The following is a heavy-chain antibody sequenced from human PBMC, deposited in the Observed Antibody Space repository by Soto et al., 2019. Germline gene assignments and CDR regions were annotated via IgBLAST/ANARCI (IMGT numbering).Heavy chain of an antibody. CDR3: PSSYGDYPGIDY. CDR1: GFTFSNAW. CDR2: IKSKTDGGTT. J-gene: IGHJ4*02. D-gene: IGHD4-17*01. Sequence: GGSLRLSCAASGFTFSNAWMSWVRQAPGKGLEWVGRIKSKTDGGTTDYAAPVKGRFTISRDDSKNTLYLQMNSLKTEDTAVYYCPSSYGDYPGIDYWGQGTLVTVSS. V-gene: IGHV3-15*01.